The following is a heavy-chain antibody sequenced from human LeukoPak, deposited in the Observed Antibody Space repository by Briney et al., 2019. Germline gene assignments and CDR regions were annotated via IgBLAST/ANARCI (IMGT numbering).Heavy chain of an antibody. J-gene: IGHJ3*02. CDR3: ARGGPKGTFDI. D-gene: IGHD3/OR15-3a*01. Sequence: GGSLRLSCAASGFTFNTYWMTWVRQAPGKGLEWVVNIQEDGSEKYYVDSVKGRFTISRDNAKNSVYLQMDSLRADDTAVYYCARGGPKGTFDIWGQGTMVTVSS. V-gene: IGHV3-7*01. CDR1: GFTFNTYW. CDR2: IQEDGSEK.